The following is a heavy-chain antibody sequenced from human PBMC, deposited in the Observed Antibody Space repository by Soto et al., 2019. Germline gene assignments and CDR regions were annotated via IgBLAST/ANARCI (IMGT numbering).Heavy chain of an antibody. CDR1: GDTFTSYY. V-gene: IGHV1-46*01. CDR2: INPHGGST. CDR3: ARDHKWDGMDV. D-gene: IGHD1-26*01. J-gene: IGHJ6*02. Sequence: QVQLVQSGAEVKRPGASVKVSCKAPGDTFTSYYLNWVRQAPGQGLEWMGVINPHGGSTKYAQKFQGRITMTRDTSRSTVYMELSSLRSDDTAIYYCARDHKWDGMDVWGQGTTVTVSS.